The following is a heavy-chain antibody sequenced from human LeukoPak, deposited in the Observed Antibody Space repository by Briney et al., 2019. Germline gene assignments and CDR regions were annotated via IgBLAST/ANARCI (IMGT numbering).Heavy chain of an antibody. D-gene: IGHD4-23*01. CDR1: GFTFSGSR. CDR2: IRSKAHSYAA. V-gene: IGHV3-73*01. J-gene: IGHJ4*02. Sequence: GGSLRLSCAASGFTFSGSRMHWVRQASGKGLEWLGHIRSKAHSYAAEYGASVKGRFTISRDDSKNKAYLQMNSLKSEDTAVYYWAGGNPSGDFDYWGQGTLVSVSS. CDR3: AGGNPSGDFDY.